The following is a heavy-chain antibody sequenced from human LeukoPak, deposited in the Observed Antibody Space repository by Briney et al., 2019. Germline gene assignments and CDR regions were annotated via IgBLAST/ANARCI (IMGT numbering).Heavy chain of an antibody. J-gene: IGHJ5*02. V-gene: IGHV3-23*01. D-gene: IGHD6-13*01. CDR3: AKDTIAAAGTRWFDP. CDR2: ISGSGGST. CDR1: GFTFSSYA. Sequence: PGGSLRLSCAASGFTFSSYAMSWVRQAPGKGLEWVSAISGSGGSTYYADSVKGRFTISRDNSKNTLYLQMNSLRAEDTAVYYCAKDTIAAAGTRWFDPWGQGTWSPSPQ.